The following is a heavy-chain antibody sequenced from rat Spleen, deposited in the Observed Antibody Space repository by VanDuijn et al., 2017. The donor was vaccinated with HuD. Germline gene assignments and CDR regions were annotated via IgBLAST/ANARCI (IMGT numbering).Heavy chain of an antibody. CDR3: ARHGQLSWYFDF. Sequence: EVQLVESDGGLVQPGRSLKLSCAASGFTFSDYYMAWVRQAPTKGLEWVATISYDGSSTYYRDSVKGRFTISRDNAKSTLYLQMDSLRSEDTATYYCARHGQLSWYFDFWGPGTMVTVSS. CDR2: ISYDGSST. V-gene: IGHV5-29*01. CDR1: GFTFSDYY. J-gene: IGHJ1*01. D-gene: IGHD1-2*01.